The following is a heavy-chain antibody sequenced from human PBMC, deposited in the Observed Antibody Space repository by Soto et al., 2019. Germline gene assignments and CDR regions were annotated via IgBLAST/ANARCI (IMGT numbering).Heavy chain of an antibody. D-gene: IGHD6-6*01. J-gene: IGHJ4*02. CDR2: ISGSGGST. CDR1: GFTFSSYA. CDR3: AKDPLEYSSRFDY. Sequence: GGSLRLSCAASGFTFSSYAMSWVRQAPGKGLEWVSAISGSGGSTYYAHSVKGRFTISRDNSKNTLYLQMNSLRAEDTAVYYCAKDPLEYSSRFDYWGQGTLVTVSS. V-gene: IGHV3-23*01.